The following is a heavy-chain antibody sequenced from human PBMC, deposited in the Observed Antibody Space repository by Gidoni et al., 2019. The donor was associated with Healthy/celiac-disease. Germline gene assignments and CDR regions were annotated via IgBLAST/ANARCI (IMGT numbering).Heavy chain of an antibody. V-gene: IGHV3-30*04. D-gene: IGHD4-17*01. CDR1: GFTFRSYA. CDR3: ARVGHDYGDYEFFDY. Sequence: QVQLVESGGGVVQPGRSLILSCSASGFTFRSYAMHWVRQAPGKGLEWVAVISYDGSNKYYADAVKGRFTISRDNSKNTLYLQMNSLRAEDTAVYYCARVGHDYGDYEFFDYWGQGTLVTVSS. CDR2: ISYDGSNK. J-gene: IGHJ4*02.